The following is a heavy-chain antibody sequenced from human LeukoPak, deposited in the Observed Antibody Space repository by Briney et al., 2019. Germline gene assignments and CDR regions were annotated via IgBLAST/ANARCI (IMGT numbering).Heavy chain of an antibody. J-gene: IGHJ3*02. CDR2: IIPIFGTA. V-gene: IGHV1-69*13. Sequence: SVKVSCKASGGTFSSYAISWVRQAPGQGLEWMGGIIPIFGTANYAQKFQGRVTITADESTSTTYMELSSLRSEDTAVYYCAREHCSSTSCYRIAFDIWGQGTMVTVSS. D-gene: IGHD2-2*01. CDR3: AREHCSSTSCYRIAFDI. CDR1: GGTFSSYA.